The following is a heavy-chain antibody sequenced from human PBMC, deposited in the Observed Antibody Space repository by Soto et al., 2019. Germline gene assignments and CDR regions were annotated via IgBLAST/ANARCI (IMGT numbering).Heavy chain of an antibody. CDR2: IYYSGST. Sequence: ASETLSLTCTVSGGSISSGGYYWSWIRQHPGKGLEWIGYIYYSGSTYYNPSLKSRVTISVDTSKNQFSLKLSSVTAADTAVYYCGGKNYDSSGYFDYWGQGTLVTVSS. CDR1: GGSISSGGYY. D-gene: IGHD3-22*01. CDR3: GGKNYDSSGYFDY. J-gene: IGHJ4*02. V-gene: IGHV4-31*03.